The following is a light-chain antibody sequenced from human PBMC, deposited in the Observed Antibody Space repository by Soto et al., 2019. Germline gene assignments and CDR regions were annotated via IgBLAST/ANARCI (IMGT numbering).Light chain of an antibody. V-gene: IGKV1-39*01. CDR1: QGISTY. Sequence: DIQMTQSPSTLSASVGDRVTITCRASQGISTYLNWYQQKPGKAPKLLIYAASSLQSGVPSRFSGSGSETDFTLTISSLQPEDFATYSCQQSNSITWTFGQGTKVDIK. CDR3: QQSNSITWT. CDR2: AAS. J-gene: IGKJ1*01.